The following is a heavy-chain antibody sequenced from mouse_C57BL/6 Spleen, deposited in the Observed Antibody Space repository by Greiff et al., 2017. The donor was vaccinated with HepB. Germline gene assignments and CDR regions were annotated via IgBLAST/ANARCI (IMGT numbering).Heavy chain of an antibody. CDR1: GYTFTSYW. V-gene: IGHV1-50*01. CDR3: ARRGGGAMDY. J-gene: IGHJ4*01. Sequence: VQLQQPGAELVKPGASVKLSCKASGYTFTSYWMQWVKQRPGQGLEWIGEIDPSDSYTNYNQKFKGKATLTVDTSSSTAYMQLSSLTSEDSAVYYCARRGGGAMDYWGQGTSVTVSS. CDR2: IDPSDSYT.